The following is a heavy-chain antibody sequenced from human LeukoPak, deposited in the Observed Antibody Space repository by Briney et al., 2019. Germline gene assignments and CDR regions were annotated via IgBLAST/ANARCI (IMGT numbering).Heavy chain of an antibody. CDR1: GFTFSSYS. D-gene: IGHD2-15*01. J-gene: IGHJ3*02. V-gene: IGHV3-21*01. CDR3: ARDGYCSGGSGFNI. CDR2: ISSSSSYI. Sequence: PGGSLRLSCAASGFTFSSYSMNWVRQAPGKGLEWVSSISSSSSYIYYADSVKGRFTISRDNAKNSLYLQMNSLRAEDTAVYYCARDGYCSGGSGFNIWGQGTMVTVSS.